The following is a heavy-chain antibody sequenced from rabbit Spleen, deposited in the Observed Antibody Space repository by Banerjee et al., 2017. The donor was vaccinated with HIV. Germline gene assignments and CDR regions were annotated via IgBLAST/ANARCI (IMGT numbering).Heavy chain of an antibody. D-gene: IGHD1-1*01. V-gene: IGHV1S45*01. CDR3: ARNYVNVFDP. J-gene: IGHJ2*01. Sequence: QEQLVESGGGLVKPQGSLTLTCKASGFSFSDRDVMCWVRQAPGKGLEWIACIDTGDGDTDYANWAKGRFTISKTSSTIVTLQMTSLTAADTATYFCARNYVNVFDPWGPGTLVTVS. CDR1: GFSFSDRDV. CDR2: IDTGDGDT.